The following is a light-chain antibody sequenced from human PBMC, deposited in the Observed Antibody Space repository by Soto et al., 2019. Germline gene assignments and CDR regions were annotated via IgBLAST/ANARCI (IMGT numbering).Light chain of an antibody. CDR1: QSVNNN. V-gene: IGKV3-15*01. Sequence: EILMTQSPATLSVSPGERATLSCRASQSVNNNLAWYQQKRGQAPRLLIHAVSTRATGVPARFSGTGSGTDFTLTISRLEPEDFAVYYCQQYGSSPTTFAQGTKVDIK. J-gene: IGKJ1*01. CDR3: QQYGSSPTT. CDR2: AVS.